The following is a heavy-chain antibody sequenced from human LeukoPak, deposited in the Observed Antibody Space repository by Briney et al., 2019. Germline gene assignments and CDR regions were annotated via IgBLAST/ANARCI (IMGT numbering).Heavy chain of an antibody. J-gene: IGHJ5*02. CDR2: INPSGGST. V-gene: IGHV1-46*01. D-gene: IGHD3-22*01. Sequence: ASVKVSCKASGYTFTSYYMHWVRQAPGQGLEWMGIINPSGGSTSYAQKFQGRVTMTRDMSTSTVYMELSSLRSEDTAVYYCATDLYLYDNSGENAGWFDPWGQGTLVTVSS. CDR3: ATDLYLYDNSGENAGWFDP. CDR1: GYTFTSYY.